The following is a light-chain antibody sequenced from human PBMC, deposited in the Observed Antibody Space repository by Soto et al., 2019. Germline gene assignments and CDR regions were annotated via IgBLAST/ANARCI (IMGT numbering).Light chain of an antibody. CDR3: QQYNNWPPWT. J-gene: IGKJ1*01. Sequence: EIVMTQSPATPSVSPGERATLSCRASQSVSINLAWYQQKPGQAPRLLIYGASTRATGIPARFSGSGSGTEFTLTISSLHSEDFAVYYCQQYNNWPPWTFGQGTKVDIK. CDR1: QSVSIN. CDR2: GAS. V-gene: IGKV3-15*01.